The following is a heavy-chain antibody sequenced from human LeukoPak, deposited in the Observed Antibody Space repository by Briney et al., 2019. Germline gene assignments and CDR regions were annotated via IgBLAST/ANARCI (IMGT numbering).Heavy chain of an antibody. D-gene: IGHD3-10*01. CDR2: ISYTGST. V-gene: IGHV4-59*01. J-gene: IGHJ4*02. CDR3: ARGDYGSGSYHLDY. Sequence: PSETLSLTCTVSGGSISSYYWSWIRQPPGKGLEWIGYISYTGSTNYNPSVKSRVTISVDTSKNQFSLELSSVTAADTAVYYCARGDYGSGSYHLDYWGQGTLVTVSS. CDR1: GGSISSYY.